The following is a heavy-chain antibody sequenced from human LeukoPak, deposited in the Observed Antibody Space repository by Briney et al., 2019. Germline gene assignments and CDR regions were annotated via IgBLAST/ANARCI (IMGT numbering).Heavy chain of an antibody. Sequence: GGSLRLSCAASGFTFSSYSMNWVRQAPGKGLEWVSFISSSSSYIYYADSVKGRFTISRDNAKNSLYLQMNSLRAEDTAVYYCARVGIGAFDIWGQGTMVTVSS. V-gene: IGHV3-21*03. CDR1: GFTFSSYS. CDR2: ISSSSSYI. CDR3: ARVGIGAFDI. D-gene: IGHD2-21*01. J-gene: IGHJ3*02.